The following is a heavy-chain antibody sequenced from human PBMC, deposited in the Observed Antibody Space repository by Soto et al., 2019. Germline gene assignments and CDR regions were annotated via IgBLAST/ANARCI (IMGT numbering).Heavy chain of an antibody. Sequence: QVQLQQWGAGLLKPSETLSLTCAVYGGSFSGYYWSWIRQPPGKGLEWIGEINHSGSTNYNPSLKSRVTISVDTSKNQFSLKLSSVTAADTAVYYCAIVGAREYYYYGMDVWGQGTTVTVSS. V-gene: IGHV4-34*01. D-gene: IGHD1-26*01. CDR2: INHSGST. CDR1: GGSFSGYY. CDR3: AIVGAREYYYYGMDV. J-gene: IGHJ6*02.